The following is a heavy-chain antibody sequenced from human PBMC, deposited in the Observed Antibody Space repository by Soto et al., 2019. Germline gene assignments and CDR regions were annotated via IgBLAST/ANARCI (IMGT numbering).Heavy chain of an antibody. CDR3: ARDQLEGNWFNP. Sequence: SETLSLTCTVSGGSISSHYWSWIRQPPGKGLEWIGYIYHSGSTLYNPSLKSRVTISVDKSKNQFSLKLSSVTAADTAVYYCARDQLEGNWFNPWGQGTLVTVSS. D-gene: IGHD1-1*01. CDR2: IYHSGST. V-gene: IGHV4-59*11. J-gene: IGHJ5*02. CDR1: GGSISSHY.